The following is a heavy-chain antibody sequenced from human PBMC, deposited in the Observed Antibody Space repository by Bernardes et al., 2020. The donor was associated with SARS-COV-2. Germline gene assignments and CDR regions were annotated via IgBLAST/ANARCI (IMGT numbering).Heavy chain of an antibody. D-gene: IGHD3-9*01. CDR3: ARVGFDWLSVSYYYYGMDV. J-gene: IGHJ6*02. V-gene: IGHV1-2*02. Sequence: ASVKVSCKASGYTFTGYYMHWVRQAPGQGLEWMGWINPNSGGTNYAQKFQGRVTMTRDTSISTAYMELSRLRSDDTAVYYCARVGFDWLSVSYYYYGMDVWGQGTTVTVSS. CDR2: INPNSGGT. CDR1: GYTFTGYY.